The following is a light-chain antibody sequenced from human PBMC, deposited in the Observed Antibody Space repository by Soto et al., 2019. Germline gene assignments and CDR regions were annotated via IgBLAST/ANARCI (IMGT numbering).Light chain of an antibody. CDR3: QSYDAGLSDSDV. Sequence: QSVLTQPPSVSGAPGQMVTISCTGSSSNIGADYDVHWYQHLPGTAPKLLIYGNNNRPSGVPDRFSGSKSGSTASLAITGLQAEDEADCYCQSYDAGLSDSDVFGTGTKVTVL. CDR2: GNN. CDR1: SSNIGADYD. J-gene: IGLJ1*01. V-gene: IGLV1-40*01.